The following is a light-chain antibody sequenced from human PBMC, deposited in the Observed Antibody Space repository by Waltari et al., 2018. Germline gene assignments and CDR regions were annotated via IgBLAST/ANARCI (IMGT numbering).Light chain of an antibody. V-gene: IGLV2-14*03. J-gene: IGLJ2*01. Sequence: QSALTQPASVSGSPGQSITISCTGTSSDVGTYNYVSWYQQHPGKAPKLMIYDVSNRPSGVSNLFSGSKSGNTASLTISGLQAEDEADYYCCSYTSSSTYVLFGGGTKLTVL. CDR1: SSDVGTYNY. CDR2: DVS. CDR3: CSYTSSSTYVL.